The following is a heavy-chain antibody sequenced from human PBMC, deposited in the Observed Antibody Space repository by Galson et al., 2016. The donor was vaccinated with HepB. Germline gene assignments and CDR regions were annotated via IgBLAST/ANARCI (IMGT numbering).Heavy chain of an antibody. CDR1: GFTFSSYW. V-gene: IGHV3-74*01. J-gene: IGHJ6*02. CDR2: MNSDGIRT. CDR3: ARGGYSDTWYDYYGMDV. Sequence: SLRLSCAASGFTFSSYWMHWVRQTPGKGLVWVSRMNSDGIRTSHADSVAGRFTISRGNAKNTLYLQMNSLRVEDTAVYFCARGGYSDTWYDYYGMDVWGQGTTVTVSS. D-gene: IGHD1-26*01.